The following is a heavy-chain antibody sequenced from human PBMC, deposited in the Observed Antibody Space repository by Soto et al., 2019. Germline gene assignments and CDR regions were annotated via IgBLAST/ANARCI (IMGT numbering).Heavy chain of an antibody. CDR1: GFNFSSYW. CDR2: IKQDGSEK. V-gene: IGHV3-7*01. D-gene: IGHD2-15*01. J-gene: IGHJ3*02. CDR3: ARDHVVVAAGYWHDAFDI. Sequence: EVQLVESGGGLVQPGGSLRLSCAASGFNFSSYWMSWVRQAPGKGLEWVANIKQDGSEKYYVDSVKGRFTISRDNAKNSLYLQMNSLRAEDTAVYYCARDHVVVAAGYWHDAFDIWGQGTMVTVSS.